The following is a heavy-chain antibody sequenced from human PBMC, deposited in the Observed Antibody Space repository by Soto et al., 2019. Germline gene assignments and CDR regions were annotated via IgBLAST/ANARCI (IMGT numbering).Heavy chain of an antibody. J-gene: IGHJ4*02. CDR1: GGSIGSYY. Sequence: SETLSLTCTVSGGSIGSYYWSWIRQPPGEGLEWIGYVYYTGSTEYNPSLKGRVTISVDTSKNQFSLKLSSVAAADTAVYYCARDNCSTTSCPRGLDSWGQGTLVTVSS. CDR3: ARDNCSTTSCPRGLDS. CDR2: VYYTGST. V-gene: IGHV4-59*01. D-gene: IGHD2-2*01.